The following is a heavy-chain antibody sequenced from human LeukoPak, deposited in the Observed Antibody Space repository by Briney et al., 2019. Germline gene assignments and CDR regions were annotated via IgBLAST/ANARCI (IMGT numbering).Heavy chain of an antibody. V-gene: IGHV1-18*01. CDR1: GYTFTSYG. CDR3: ARDRSGIVVVPAAIRENWFDP. J-gene: IGHJ5*02. Sequence: ASVKVSCKASGYTFTSYGISWVRQAPGQGFEWMGWISAYNGNTNYAQKLQGRVTMTTDTSTSTAYMELRSLRSDDTAVYYCARDRSGIVVVPAAIRENWFDPWGQGTLVTVSS. D-gene: IGHD2-2*02. CDR2: ISAYNGNT.